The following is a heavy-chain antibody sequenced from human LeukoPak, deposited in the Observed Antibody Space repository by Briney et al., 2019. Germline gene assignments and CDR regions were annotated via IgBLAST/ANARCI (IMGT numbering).Heavy chain of an antibody. CDR2: ISSSSSSI. Sequence: GGSLRLSCAASGFTFSSYGIHWVRQAPGKGLEWVASISSSSSSIYYADSVKGRFTISRDNAKNSLYLQMNSLRAEDTAVYYCARVTGLQLVQGLDYWGQGTLVTVSS. V-gene: IGHV3-21*01. CDR3: ARVTGLQLVQGLDY. CDR1: GFTFSSYG. J-gene: IGHJ4*02. D-gene: IGHD6-13*01.